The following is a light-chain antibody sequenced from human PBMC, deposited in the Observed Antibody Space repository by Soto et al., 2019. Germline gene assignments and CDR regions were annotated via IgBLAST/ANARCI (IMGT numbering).Light chain of an antibody. CDR2: TNR. CDR1: SSNIGAGYH. J-gene: IGLJ1*01. Sequence: QSVLTQPPSVSGAPGQRVTVSCTGSSSNIGAGYHVHWYQQLPGTAPKLLIYTNRYRPSGVPDRFSGSKSGNTASLTVSGLQAADEGDYFCKSYAGSNTYVFGSGTKLTVL. V-gene: IGLV1-40*01. CDR3: KSYAGSNTYV.